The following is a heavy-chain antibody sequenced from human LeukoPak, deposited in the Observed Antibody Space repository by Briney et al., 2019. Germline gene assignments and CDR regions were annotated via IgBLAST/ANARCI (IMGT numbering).Heavy chain of an antibody. CDR2: ISSSSSYI. J-gene: IGHJ6*02. CDR3: ARERDIVVVPAAYGGSPMDV. Sequence: PGGSLRLSCAASGFTFSGYVISWVRQAPGKGLEWVSSISSSSSYIYYADSVKGRFTISRDNAKNSLYLQMNSLRAEDTAVYYCARERDIVVVPAAYGGSPMDVWGQGTTVTVSS. V-gene: IGHV3-21*01. D-gene: IGHD2-2*01. CDR1: GFTFSGYV.